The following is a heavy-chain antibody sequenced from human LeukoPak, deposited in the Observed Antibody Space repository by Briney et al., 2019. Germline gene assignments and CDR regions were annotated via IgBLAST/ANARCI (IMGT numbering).Heavy chain of an antibody. Sequence: GASVKVSCKASGYTFTGYYMHWVRQAPGQGLEWMGWINPNSGGTNYAQKFQGRVTMTRDTSISTAYMELSRLRSDDTAVYYCARDLSITGTTSHYYYMDVWGKGTTVTISS. CDR2: INPNSGGT. CDR3: ARDLSITGTTSHYYYMDV. J-gene: IGHJ6*03. D-gene: IGHD1-20*01. CDR1: GYTFTGYY. V-gene: IGHV1-2*02.